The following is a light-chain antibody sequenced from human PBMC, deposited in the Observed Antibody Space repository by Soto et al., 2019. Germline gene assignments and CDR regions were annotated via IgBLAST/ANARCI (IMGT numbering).Light chain of an antibody. J-gene: IGKJ2*01. CDR1: QSFSSGY. Sequence: EIVLTQSPGTLSLSPGERATLSCRASQSFSSGYLAWYQQKPGQAPRLLIYGASTRATDIPDRFSGSESGTEFTLTISRLEPEDFAVYYCHQYGSSPPYTFGQGTKLEI. CDR3: HQYGSSPPYT. V-gene: IGKV3-20*01. CDR2: GAS.